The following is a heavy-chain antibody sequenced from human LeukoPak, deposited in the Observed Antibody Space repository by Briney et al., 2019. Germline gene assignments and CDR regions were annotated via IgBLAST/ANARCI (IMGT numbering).Heavy chain of an antibody. CDR1: GGTFTNYA. J-gene: IGHJ6*03. V-gene: IGHV1-69*06. CDR2: IIPMSGTI. CDR3: ARDCTSASCYERGSYFYFYMDI. D-gene: IGHD2-2*01. Sequence: SVKVSCKASGGTFTNYAFSWVRQAPGQGLEWMGRIIPMSGTIYYAQKFQGRVTITADRSTNTAYMELNSLRSEDTAVIYCARDCTSASCYERGSYFYFYMDIWGSGTTVTVSS.